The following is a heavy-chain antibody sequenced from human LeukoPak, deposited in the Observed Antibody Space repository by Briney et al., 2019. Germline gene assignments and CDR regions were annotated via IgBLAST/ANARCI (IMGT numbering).Heavy chain of an antibody. CDR1: GFTFSSYS. Sequence: GGSLRLSCAASGFTFSSYSMNWVRQAPGRGLEWVSSIGSRSDYIYYADSVKGRFTISRDNSKNTLYLQMNSLRAEDTAVYYCAKPKALLWFGELYYWGQGTLVTVSS. CDR3: AKPKALLWFGELYY. D-gene: IGHD3-10*01. CDR2: IGSRSDYI. V-gene: IGHV3-21*01. J-gene: IGHJ4*02.